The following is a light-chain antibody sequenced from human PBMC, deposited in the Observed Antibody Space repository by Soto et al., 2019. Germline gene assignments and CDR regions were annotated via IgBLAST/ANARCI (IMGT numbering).Light chain of an antibody. CDR2: ATS. Sequence: DVQMTQSPSSLSAFVGERVTITCRASQGIAPYLAWFQQKPGKVPKLLLYATSTLQSGVPSRFSGSGSRTDFTLTINSLQPEDVGTYYCQKYTSAPLTFGGGTKVEIK. J-gene: IGKJ4*01. V-gene: IGKV1-27*01. CDR1: QGIAPY. CDR3: QKYTSAPLT.